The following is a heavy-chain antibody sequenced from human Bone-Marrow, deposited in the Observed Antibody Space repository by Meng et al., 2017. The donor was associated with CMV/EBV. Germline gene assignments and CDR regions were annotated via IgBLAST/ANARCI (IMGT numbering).Heavy chain of an antibody. D-gene: IGHD1-20*01. CDR2: IKQDGSEK. J-gene: IGHJ6*02. CDR3: ARLGYNWNYYYYYGMDV. CDR1: GFTFSSYW. V-gene: IGHV3-7*01. Sequence: GESLKSSCAASGFTFSSYWMSWVRQAPGKGLEWVANIKQDGSEKYYVDSVKGRFTISRDNAKNSLYLQMNSLRAEDTAVYYCARLGYNWNYYYYYGMDVWGQGTTVTVSS.